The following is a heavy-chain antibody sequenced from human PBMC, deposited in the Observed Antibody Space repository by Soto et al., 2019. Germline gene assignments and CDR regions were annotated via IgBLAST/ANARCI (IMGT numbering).Heavy chain of an antibody. J-gene: IGHJ4*02. Sequence: GGSLRLSCAASGFIFSSYWMHWVRQAPGKGPVWVASISSASSETWYADSVKGRFIISRDNAQNSLFLQMNTLRPEDSAIYYCARVAYWGPGTQVTV. CDR2: ISSASSET. CDR1: GFIFSSYW. CDR3: ARVAY. V-gene: IGHV3-21*01.